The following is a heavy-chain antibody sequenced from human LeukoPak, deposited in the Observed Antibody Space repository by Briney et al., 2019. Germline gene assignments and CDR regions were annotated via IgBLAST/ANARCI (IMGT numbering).Heavy chain of an antibody. V-gene: IGHV1-46*01. CDR2: INPSGGST. CDR1: GYTFTSYY. J-gene: IGHJ4*02. CDR3: ARDGKYYYDSSGYPLDY. D-gene: IGHD3-22*01. Sequence: GASVKVSCKASGYTFTSYYMHWVRQAPGQGLGWMGIINPSGGSTSYAQKFQGRVTMTRDTSTSTVYMELSSLRSEDTAVYYCARDGKYYYDSSGYPLDYWGQGTLVTVSS.